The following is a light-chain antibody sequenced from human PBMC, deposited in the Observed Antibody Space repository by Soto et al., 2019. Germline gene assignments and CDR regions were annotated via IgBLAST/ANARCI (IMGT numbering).Light chain of an antibody. CDR3: QQCYSAPLT. V-gene: IGKV4-1*01. CDR1: QNILYTNNKNY. CDR2: LAS. J-gene: IGKJ4*01. Sequence: DIVMTQSPDSLAVSLGERATINCKSSQNILYTNNKNYLVWYQQKPGQPPKLLISLASTRESVVPDRFSGSGSGTDFTLTISSLQADDVAVYYCQQCYSAPLTFGGGTKVEI.